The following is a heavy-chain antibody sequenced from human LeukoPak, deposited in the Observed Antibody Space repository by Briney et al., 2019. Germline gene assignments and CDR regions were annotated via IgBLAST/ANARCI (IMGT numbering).Heavy chain of an antibody. CDR3: ARGPPLFDP. J-gene: IGHJ5*02. CDR2: ISTGGDTI. CDR1: GFTFSDYS. Sequence: GGSLRLSCAVSGFTFSDYSMNWVRQPPGKGLEWISYISTGGDTIYYADSVKGRFTISSDNAKKSLYLQMNSLRAEDTAVYYCARGPPLFDPWGQGTLVTVSS. V-gene: IGHV3-48*01.